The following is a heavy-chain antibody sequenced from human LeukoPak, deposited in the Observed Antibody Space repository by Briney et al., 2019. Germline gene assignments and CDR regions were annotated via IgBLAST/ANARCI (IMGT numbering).Heavy chain of an antibody. CDR3: ARATLSGSYPVYFDF. Sequence: GGSLRLSCAASGFTFSSYAMHWVRQAPGKGLEWVAVISYDGSNKYYADSVKGRFTISRDNSKNTLYLQMNSLRAEDTAVYYCARATLSGSYPVYFDFWGQGTLVTVSS. J-gene: IGHJ4*02. V-gene: IGHV3-30-3*01. CDR1: GFTFSSYA. D-gene: IGHD1-26*01. CDR2: ISYDGSNK.